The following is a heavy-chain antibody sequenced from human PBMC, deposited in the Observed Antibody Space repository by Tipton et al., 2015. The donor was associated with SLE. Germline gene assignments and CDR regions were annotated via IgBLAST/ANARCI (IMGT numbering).Heavy chain of an antibody. CDR3: ARVPPYCSSTSCYTPYYYYMDV. CDR1: GGSISTYY. CDR2: IYYTGSA. D-gene: IGHD2-2*02. Sequence: LRLSCTVSGGSISTYYWTWIRQPPGKGLEWIGYIYYTGSANYNPSLKSRVTISIDTSKNQFSLKVNSLTAADTAVYYCARVPPYCSSTSCYTPYYYYMDVWGKGTTVTVSS. V-gene: IGHV4-59*01. J-gene: IGHJ6*03.